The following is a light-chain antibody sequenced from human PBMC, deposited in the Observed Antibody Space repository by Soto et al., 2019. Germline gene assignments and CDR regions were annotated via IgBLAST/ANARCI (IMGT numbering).Light chain of an antibody. J-gene: IGLJ1*01. V-gene: IGLV3-21*02. CDR2: DDS. CDR3: QVWDSSSDHYV. Sequence: SYELTHPPSVSVAPGQTARITCGGNNIGSKSVHWYQQKPGQAPVLVVYDDSDRPSGIPERFSGSNSGNTATLTISRVEDGDEADYYCQVWDSSSDHYVFGTGTTVTV. CDR1: NIGSKS.